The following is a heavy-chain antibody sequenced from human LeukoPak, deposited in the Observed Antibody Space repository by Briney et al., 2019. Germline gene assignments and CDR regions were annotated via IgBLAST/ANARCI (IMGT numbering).Heavy chain of an antibody. CDR3: ARPIVATMYAFDI. CDR2: INPNSGGT. CDR1: GYTFTGYY. V-gene: IGHV1-2*02. J-gene: IGHJ3*02. Sequence: GASVKVSCKASGYTFTGYYMHWVRQAPGQGLEWMGWINPNSGGTNYAQKFQGRVTMTRDTSISTAYMGLSRLRSDDTAVYYCARPIVATMYAFDIWGQGTMVTVSS. D-gene: IGHD5-12*01.